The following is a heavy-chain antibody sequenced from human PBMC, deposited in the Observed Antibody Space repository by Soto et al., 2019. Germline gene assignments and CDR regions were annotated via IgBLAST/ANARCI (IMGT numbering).Heavy chain of an antibody. V-gene: IGHV3-15*01. CDR3: TSDRTAARPGYLYYYSHMDV. CDR1: GFTFSNVW. J-gene: IGHJ6*03. D-gene: IGHD6-6*01. Sequence: GGSLRLSCAASGFTFSNVWMSWVRQAPGKGLEWVGRIKSNTDGGTTDYAAPVKGRFTISRDDSKNTLFLQMNSLKTEDTAVYYCTSDRTAARPGYLYYYSHMDVWGKGTTVTVSS. CDR2: IKSNTDGGTT.